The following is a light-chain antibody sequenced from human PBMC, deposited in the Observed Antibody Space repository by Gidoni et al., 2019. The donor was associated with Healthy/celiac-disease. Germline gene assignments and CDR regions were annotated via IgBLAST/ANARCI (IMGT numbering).Light chain of an antibody. CDR2: DAS. J-gene: IGKJ4*01. CDR1: QSVSSY. Sequence: EMVLTQSPATRSFSPGERATISCRASQSVSSYLAWYQQKPGHAPSLLIYDASNRATGIPARFSGSGSGTVFTLTISSLVPEAFSVYYCQQRSNWALTFGGGTKVEIK. CDR3: QQRSNWALT. V-gene: IGKV3-11*01.